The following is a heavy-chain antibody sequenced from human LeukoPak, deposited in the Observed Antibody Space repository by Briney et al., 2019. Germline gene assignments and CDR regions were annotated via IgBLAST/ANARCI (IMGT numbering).Heavy chain of an antibody. J-gene: IGHJ5*02. Sequence: PSETLSLTCAVSGGSISSSNWWSWVRPPPGKGLEWIGEIYHSGSTNYNPSLKSRVTISVDKSKNQFSLKLSSVTAADTAVYYCVSAEYSYGHNWFDPWGQGTLVTVSS. V-gene: IGHV4-4*02. CDR3: VSAEYSYGHNWFDP. CDR2: IYHSGST. D-gene: IGHD5-18*01. CDR1: GGSISSSNW.